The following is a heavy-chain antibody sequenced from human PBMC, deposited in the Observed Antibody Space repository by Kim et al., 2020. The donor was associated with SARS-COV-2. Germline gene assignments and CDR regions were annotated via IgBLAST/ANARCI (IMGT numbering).Heavy chain of an antibody. J-gene: IGHJ4*02. CDR1: GYSLPSYD. CDR2: MNPENGKE. D-gene: IGHD3-16*01. V-gene: IGHV1-8*01. CDR3: ATKFGHGAYPLHY. Sequence: ASVKVSCKASGYSLPSYDINWVRQATGQGLQWMGWMNPENGKEGYDPEFQGRVSMTRDTSISTADMDLTSPSSEDTAIYFCATKFGHGAYPLHYCGQGTLVTVSS.